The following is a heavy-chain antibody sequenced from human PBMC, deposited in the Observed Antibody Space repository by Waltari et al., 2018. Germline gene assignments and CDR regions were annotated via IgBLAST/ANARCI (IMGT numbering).Heavy chain of an antibody. CDR2: IIPIFGTA. CDR1: GFTFSSYA. J-gene: IGHJ4*02. Sequence: VQLLESGGGLVQPGGSLRLSCAASGFTFSSYAMSWVRQAPGKGLEWMGGIIPIFGTANYAQKFQGRVTITADESTSTAYMELSSLRSEDTAVYYCARDSSFTWGSSWGQGTLVTVSS. D-gene: IGHD3-16*01. CDR3: ARDSSFTWGSS. V-gene: IGHV1-69*01.